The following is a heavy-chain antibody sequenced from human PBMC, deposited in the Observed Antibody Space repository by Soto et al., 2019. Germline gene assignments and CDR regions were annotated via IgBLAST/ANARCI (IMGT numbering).Heavy chain of an antibody. Sequence: QVQLVQSGAEVKKPGASVKVSCKASGYTFTSYGISWVRQAPGQGLEWMGWISAYNGNTNYAQKPXGXVXMXSDTSTSTAYMELRSLRSDDTAVYYCARDSGYESNYWGQGTLVTVSS. CDR2: ISAYNGNT. V-gene: IGHV1-18*01. D-gene: IGHD5-12*01. CDR3: ARDSGYESNY. CDR1: GYTFTSYG. J-gene: IGHJ4*02.